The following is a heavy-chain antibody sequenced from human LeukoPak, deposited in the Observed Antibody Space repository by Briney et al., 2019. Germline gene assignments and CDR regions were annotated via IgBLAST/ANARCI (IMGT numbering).Heavy chain of an antibody. CDR1: GASITSSGYY. CDR2: IFHSGST. D-gene: IGHD3-10*01. J-gene: IGHJ5*02. Sequence: PSETLSLTCTVSGASITSSGYYWGWIRQPPGKGLEWIGTIFHSGSTYYNPSLKSRVTISLDTSKNQFSLRLSSVTAADTAVYYCARDRAILWFGELQGWFDPWGQGTLVTVSS. CDR3: ARDRAILWFGELQGWFDP. V-gene: IGHV4-39*07.